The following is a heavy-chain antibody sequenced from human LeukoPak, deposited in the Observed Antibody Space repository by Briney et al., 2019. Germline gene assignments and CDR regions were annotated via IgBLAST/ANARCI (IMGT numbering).Heavy chain of an antibody. CDR1: GFTFSSYA. V-gene: IGHV3-23*01. CDR3: AKDLRWGAARPDARQIYYFDY. D-gene: IGHD6-6*01. CDR2: ISGSGGRP. Sequence: PGGALRLSCAASGFTFSSYAMSGVREAPGEGLECVSAISGSGGRPYYADSVKGRFTISRANSKNTLYLQMNSLRAEDTAVYYCAKDLRWGAARPDARQIYYFDYWGQGTLVTVSS. J-gene: IGHJ4*02.